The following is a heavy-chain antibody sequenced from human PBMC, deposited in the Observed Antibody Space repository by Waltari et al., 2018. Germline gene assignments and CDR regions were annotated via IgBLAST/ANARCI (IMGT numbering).Heavy chain of an antibody. Sequence: QVQLQESGPGLVKPSQTLSLTCTVSGGSISSGDYYWSWIRQPPGKGLEWIGYLYYSGTTYYNPFPKSRVTISVDTSKNQFSLKLSSVTAADTAVYYCARGGSSRGGYYYYYYMDVWGKGTTVTISS. CDR3: ARGGSSRGGYYYYYYMDV. J-gene: IGHJ6*03. D-gene: IGHD6-6*01. CDR2: LYYSGTT. CDR1: GGSISSGDYY. V-gene: IGHV4-30-4*08.